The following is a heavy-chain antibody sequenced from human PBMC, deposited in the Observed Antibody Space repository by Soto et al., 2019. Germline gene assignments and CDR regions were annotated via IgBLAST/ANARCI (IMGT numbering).Heavy chain of an antibody. Sequence: SSETLSLTCTVSGGSISSYHWSWIRQPPGKGLEWIGYIYYSGTTNYNPSHKSRVTISVDTSKNQFSLKLSSVTAADTAVYYCARTREWSGYGHYYYGMDVWGQGTTVTVSS. J-gene: IGHJ6*02. CDR2: IYYSGTT. V-gene: IGHV4-59*01. CDR1: GGSISSYH. CDR3: ARTREWSGYGHYYYGMDV. D-gene: IGHD3-3*01.